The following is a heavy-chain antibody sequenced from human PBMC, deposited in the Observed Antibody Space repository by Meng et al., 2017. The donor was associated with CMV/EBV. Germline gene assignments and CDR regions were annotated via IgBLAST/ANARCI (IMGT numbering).Heavy chain of an antibody. CDR1: GFTVSSNY. Sequence: GESLKISYAASGFTVSSNYMSWVRQAPGKGLEWVSVIYSGGSTYYADSVKGRFTISRDNSKNTLYLQMNSLRAEDTAVYYCARDGVAGIDYWGQGTLVTVSS. V-gene: IGHV3-53*01. J-gene: IGHJ4*02. CDR3: ARDGVAGIDY. CDR2: IYSGGST. D-gene: IGHD6-19*01.